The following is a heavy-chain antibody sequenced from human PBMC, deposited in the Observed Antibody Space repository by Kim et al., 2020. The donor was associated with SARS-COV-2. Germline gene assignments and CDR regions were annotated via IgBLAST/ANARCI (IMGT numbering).Heavy chain of an antibody. CDR3: AKAGCSSCIYYFDW. D-gene: IGHD2-2*01. V-gene: IGHV3-9*01. J-gene: IGHJ4*02. Sequence: ADSVRGRFTIYRDNAKSSLYLQMNSLRAEDTALYYCAKAGCSSCIYYFDWWGQGTLVTVSS.